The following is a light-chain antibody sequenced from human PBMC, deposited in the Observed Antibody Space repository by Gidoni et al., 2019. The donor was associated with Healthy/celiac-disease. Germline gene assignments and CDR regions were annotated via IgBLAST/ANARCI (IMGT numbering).Light chain of an antibody. CDR3: QQRSNWPLT. J-gene: IGKJ4*01. CDR2: EAS. V-gene: IGKV3-11*01. Sequence: EIVLTQSPATLSLSPRERATLSCRASQSVSSYLAWYQQKPGQAPRLLIYEASNRATGIPARFSGSGSGTDFTRTISSLEPEDFAVYYCQQRSNWPLTFGGGTKVEIK. CDR1: QSVSSY.